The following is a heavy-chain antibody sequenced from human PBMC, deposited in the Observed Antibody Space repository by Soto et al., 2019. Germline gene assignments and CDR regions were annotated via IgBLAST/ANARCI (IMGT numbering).Heavy chain of an antibody. CDR1: GFTFSSSA. Sequence: QLLESGGGLVQPGGSLRLSCTASGFTFSSSAMSWVRQAPGKGLEWVSGISGAGASTYYADSVKGRFTISRDNSKNMLYLQMNSLRAEDTALYYCAKRVSTAWGQGTLVTVSS. CDR2: ISGAGAST. V-gene: IGHV3-23*01. CDR3: AKRVSTA. J-gene: IGHJ5*02. D-gene: IGHD5-12*01.